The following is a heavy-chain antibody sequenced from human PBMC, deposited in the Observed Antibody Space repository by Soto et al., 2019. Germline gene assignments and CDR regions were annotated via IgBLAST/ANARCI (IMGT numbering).Heavy chain of an antibody. D-gene: IGHD3-22*01. CDR2: INIGGDNT. CDR1: GYNFNKYA. Sequence: EVQLLESGGGLRQPGGSLRLSCVGSGYNFNKYAVSWVRQAPGKGLEWVSAINIGGDNTFYTDSVKGRFTISRDNSKNMLYLEMNSLTAEDTAVYYCARRAYYFDGTGPHAFDIWGQGTRVTVSS. J-gene: IGHJ3*02. CDR3: ARRAYYFDGTGPHAFDI. V-gene: IGHV3-23*01.